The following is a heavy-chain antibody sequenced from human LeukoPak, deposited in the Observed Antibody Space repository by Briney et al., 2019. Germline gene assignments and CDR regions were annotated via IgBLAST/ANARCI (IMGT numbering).Heavy chain of an antibody. D-gene: IGHD6-25*01. J-gene: IGHJ4*02. Sequence: PSETLSLTRTVSDGAITGYYWGWIRQPPGKGLEWIGHISYSGSTNYNPSLKSRVTISVDTSKNHFSLKLNSVTAADTAVYYCARGYSTGWTYYFDYWGQGALVTVSS. V-gene: IGHV4-59*01. CDR1: DGAITGYY. CDR3: ARGYSTGWTYYFDY. CDR2: ISYSGST.